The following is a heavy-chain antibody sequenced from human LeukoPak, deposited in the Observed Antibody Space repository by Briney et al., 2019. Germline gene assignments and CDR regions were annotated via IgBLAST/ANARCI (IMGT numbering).Heavy chain of an antibody. CDR3: AREGRGYYGDFDF. V-gene: IGHV3-11*01. D-gene: IGHD3-22*01. J-gene: IGHJ4*02. Sequence: GGSLRLSCSASGFSFGDYDMNWIRQAPGKGLECVAYIRNDGSTIYDADSVRGRFTISRDNAEKSLYLQMNSLRAEDTAVYYCAREGRGYYGDFDFWGQGTLVTVSS. CDR2: IRNDGSTI. CDR1: GFSFGDYD.